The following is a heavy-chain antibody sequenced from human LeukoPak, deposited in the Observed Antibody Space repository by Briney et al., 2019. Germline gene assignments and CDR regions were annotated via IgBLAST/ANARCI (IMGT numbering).Heavy chain of an antibody. J-gene: IGHJ4*02. Sequence: PGQSLRLSCAASGFDFNNYIMHWVRQAPGKGLEWVAIIWFDGDDEKYSDSVKGRFTISRDNSKNTLYLQMNSLRAEDTAVYYCATTRRNSGSYVTPLYWGQGTLVTVSS. V-gene: IGHV3-33*01. CDR3: ATTRRNSGSYVTPLY. CDR2: IWFDGDDE. D-gene: IGHD1-26*01. CDR1: GFDFNNYI.